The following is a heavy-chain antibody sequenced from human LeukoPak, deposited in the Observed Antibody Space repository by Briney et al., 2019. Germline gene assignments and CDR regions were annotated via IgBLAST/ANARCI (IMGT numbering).Heavy chain of an antibody. CDR3: ARPHSDFWSGYSGHYSSSGMDA. Sequence: ASVKVSCKASGYTFTSYDINWVRQATGQGLEWMGWMNPNSGNTGYAQKFQGRVTMTRNTSISTAYMELSSLRSEDTAVYYCARPHSDFWSGYSGHYSSSGMDAGAKGPRSPSP. CDR2: MNPNSGNT. J-gene: IGHJ6*02. D-gene: IGHD3-3*01. CDR1: GYTFTSYD. V-gene: IGHV1-8*01.